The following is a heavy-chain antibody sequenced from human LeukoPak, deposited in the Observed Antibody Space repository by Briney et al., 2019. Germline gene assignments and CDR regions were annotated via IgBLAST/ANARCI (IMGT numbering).Heavy chain of an antibody. J-gene: IGHJ6*02. CDR3: ARDGAVAGDYYYGMDV. CDR2: ISYDGSNK. V-gene: IGHV3-30-3*01. D-gene: IGHD6-19*01. Sequence: PGRSLRLSCAASGFTFSSYAMHWVRQAPGKGLEWVAVISYDGSNKYYADSVKGRFTISRDNSNNTLYLQMNSLRAEDTAVYYCARDGAVAGDYYYGMDVWGQGTTVTVSS. CDR1: GFTFSSYA.